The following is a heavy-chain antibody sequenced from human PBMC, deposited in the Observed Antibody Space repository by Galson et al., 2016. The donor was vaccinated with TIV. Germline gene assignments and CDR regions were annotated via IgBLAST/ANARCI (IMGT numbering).Heavy chain of an antibody. CDR1: FFSLLPNVVL. CDR3: VHLPNMLYYGMDV. D-gene: IGHD2-8*01. J-gene: IGHJ6*02. V-gene: IGHV2-5*08. Sequence: PALVNPTQTLTLTCIFFFFSLLPNVVLVFWVCFLLFCVLWFLVFFSWAVVLRYSPSLKSRLTITKDTSKNQVVLRMTNMDPMDTATYYCVHLPNMLYYGMDVWGQGTTVTVSS. CDR2: FSWAVVL.